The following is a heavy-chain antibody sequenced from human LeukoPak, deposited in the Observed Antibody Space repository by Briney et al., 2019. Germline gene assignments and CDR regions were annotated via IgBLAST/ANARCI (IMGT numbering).Heavy chain of an antibody. CDR3: ARDSEQLERGFDY. CDR2: ISSSSSYT. D-gene: IGHD1-1*01. V-gene: IGHV3-11*06. J-gene: IGHJ4*02. Sequence: GGSLRLSCAASGFTLSDYYMSWIRQAPGKGLEWVSYISSSSSYTNYADSVKGRFTISRDNAKNSLYLQMNSLRAEDTAVYYCARDSEQLERGFDYWGQGTLVTVSS. CDR1: GFTLSDYY.